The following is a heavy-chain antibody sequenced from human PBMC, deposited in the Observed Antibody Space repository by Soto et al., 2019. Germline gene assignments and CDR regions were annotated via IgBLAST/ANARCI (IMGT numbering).Heavy chain of an antibody. J-gene: IGHJ4*02. Sequence: GGSLRLSCAASGFTFSSYGMHWVRQAPGKGLEWVAVIWYDGSNKYYADSVKGRFTISRDNSKNTLYLQMNSLRAEDTAVYYCARDNAGIVGALFDYWGQGTLVTVSS. D-gene: IGHD1-26*01. CDR2: IWYDGSNK. CDR3: ARDNAGIVGALFDY. CDR1: GFTFSSYG. V-gene: IGHV3-33*01.